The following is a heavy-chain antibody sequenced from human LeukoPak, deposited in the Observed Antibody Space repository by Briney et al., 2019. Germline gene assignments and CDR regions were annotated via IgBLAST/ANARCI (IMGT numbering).Heavy chain of an antibody. D-gene: IGHD3-10*01. J-gene: IGHJ4*02. CDR1: GFTVSSNY. CDR3: ARDGTMVRGVIRDDY. CDR2: IYSGGST. V-gene: IGHV3-66*01. Sequence: GGSLRLSCAASGFTVSSNYMSWVRQAPGKGLEWVSVIYSGGSTYYADSVKGRFTISRDNSKNTLYLQMNSLRAEDTAVYYCARDGTMVRGVIRDDYWGQGTLVTVSS.